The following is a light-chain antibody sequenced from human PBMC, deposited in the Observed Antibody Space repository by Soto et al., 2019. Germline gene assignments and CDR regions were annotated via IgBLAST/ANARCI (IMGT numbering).Light chain of an antibody. J-gene: IGKJ2*01. Sequence: EIVLTQSPGTLSSSPGERATLSCRASQSVSSNYLAWYLQKPGQAPRLLIHGASSRATGTPDRFSGSGSVTDFTLTISRLEPEDFAVYYCQQYGGSPYTFGRGTKLEIK. CDR3: QQYGGSPYT. V-gene: IGKV3-20*01. CDR1: QSVSSNY. CDR2: GAS.